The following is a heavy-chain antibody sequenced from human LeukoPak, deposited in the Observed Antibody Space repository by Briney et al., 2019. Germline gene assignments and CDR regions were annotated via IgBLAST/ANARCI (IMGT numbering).Heavy chain of an antibody. V-gene: IGHV3-30*18. CDR1: GFTFSSYE. CDR3: AKADGDYGDRFDY. CDR2: ISYDGSNK. J-gene: IGHJ4*02. D-gene: IGHD4-17*01. Sequence: GGSLRLSCAASGFTFSSYEMNWVRQAPGKGLEWVAVISYDGSNKYYADSVKGRFTISRDNSKNTLYLQMNSLRAEDTAVYYCAKADGDYGDRFDYWGQGTLVTVSS.